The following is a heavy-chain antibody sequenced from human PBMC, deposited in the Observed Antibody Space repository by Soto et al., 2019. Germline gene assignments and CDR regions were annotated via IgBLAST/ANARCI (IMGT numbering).Heavy chain of an antibody. J-gene: IGHJ6*03. CDR1: GFTFSNAW. Sequence: EVQLVESGGGLVKPGGSLRLSCAASGFTFSNAWMSWVRQAPGKGLEWVGRIKSKTDGGTTDYAAPVKGRFTISRDDSKNPLYLQMNSLKTEDTAVYYCTTGPILYYYYDMDVWGKGTTVTVSS. D-gene: IGHD3-3*01. CDR3: TTGPILYYYYDMDV. V-gene: IGHV3-15*01. CDR2: IKSKTDGGTT.